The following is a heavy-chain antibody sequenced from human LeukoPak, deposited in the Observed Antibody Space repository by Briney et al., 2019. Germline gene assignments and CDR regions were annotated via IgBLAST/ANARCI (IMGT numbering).Heavy chain of an antibody. CDR1: GFTFSSYA. Sequence: GGSLRLSCAASGFTFSSYAMHWVRQAPGKGPEWVAVISYDGSNKYYADSVKGRFTISRDNSKNTLYLQMNSLRAEDTAVYYCARGGYGSGSYYRPIDYWGQGTLVTVSS. CDR3: ARGGYGSGSYYRPIDY. V-gene: IGHV3-30*04. J-gene: IGHJ4*02. D-gene: IGHD3-10*01. CDR2: ISYDGSNK.